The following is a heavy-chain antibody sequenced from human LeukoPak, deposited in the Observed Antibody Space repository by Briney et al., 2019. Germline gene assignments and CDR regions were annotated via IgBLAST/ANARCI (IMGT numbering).Heavy chain of an antibody. V-gene: IGHV3-13*01. D-gene: IGHD6-19*01. CDR3: ARGIGPSPNGWDAFDI. Sequence: PGGSLRLSCVASGFIFSSYDMHWVRQTTGRGLEWVSAIGTGRDTYYLDSVKGRFTISREDAKNSLYLQMNSLSAGDTAVYYCARGIGPSPNGWDAFDIWGQGTMVTVSS. J-gene: IGHJ3*02. CDR2: IGTGRDT. CDR1: GFIFSSYD.